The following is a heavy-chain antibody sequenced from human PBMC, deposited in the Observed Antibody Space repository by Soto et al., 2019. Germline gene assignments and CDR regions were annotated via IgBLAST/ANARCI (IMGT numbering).Heavy chain of an antibody. CDR3: AREGGYGDYVDPSFDY. J-gene: IGHJ4*02. CDR2: IYYSGST. V-gene: IGHV4-59*12. CDR1: GGSISNYY. Sequence: SETLSLTCTVSGGSISNYYWSWIRQPPGKGLEWIGYIYYSGSTNYNPSLKSRVTISVDTSKNQFSLKLSSVTAADTAVYYCAREGGYGDYVDPSFDYWGQGTLVTVSS. D-gene: IGHD4-17*01.